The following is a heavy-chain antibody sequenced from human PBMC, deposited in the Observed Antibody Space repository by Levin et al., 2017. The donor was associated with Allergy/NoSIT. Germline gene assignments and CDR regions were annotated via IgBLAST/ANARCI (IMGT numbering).Heavy chain of an antibody. CDR3: AKGRHCSGGTCYSYYYYYYMDV. D-gene: IGHD2-15*01. CDR1: GFTFSSYG. V-gene: IGHV3-30*18. J-gene: IGHJ6*03. CDR2: ISYDGSKK. Sequence: LSGGSLRLSCAASGFTFSSYGMHWVRQAPGKGLEWVAIISYDGSKKYYADSVKGRFTVSRDNSKNTLFLQMNSLRAEDTAVYYCAKGRHCSGGTCYSYYYYYYMDVWGKGTTVTVSS.